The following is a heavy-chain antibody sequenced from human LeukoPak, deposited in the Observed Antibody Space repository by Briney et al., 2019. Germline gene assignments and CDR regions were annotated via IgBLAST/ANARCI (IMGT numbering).Heavy chain of an antibody. Sequence: PGGSLRLSCAASGFTFSSYAMSWVRQAPGKGLEWVSAISGSGGSTYYADSVKGRFTISRDNTKNTLYLQMNSLRAENTAVYYCAKDIPVRGGSFDYWGQGTLVTASS. CDR1: GFTFSSYA. V-gene: IGHV3-23*01. CDR3: AKDIPVRGGSFDY. J-gene: IGHJ4*02. D-gene: IGHD3-16*01. CDR2: ISGSGGST.